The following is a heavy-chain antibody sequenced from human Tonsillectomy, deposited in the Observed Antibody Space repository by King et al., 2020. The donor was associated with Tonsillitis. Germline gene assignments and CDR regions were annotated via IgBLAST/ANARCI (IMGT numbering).Heavy chain of an antibody. CDR1: GGSISSGSYY. Sequence: QLQESGPGLVKPSQTPSLTCAVSGGSISSGSYYWSWIRQPAGKGLEWIGRFYPSGSTNYNPSLKSRVTISVDTSKNHFSLRLSSVTAADTAVYYCARSPTYGDPRSFYYFDYMDVWGKGTTVTVSS. V-gene: IGHV4-61*02. D-gene: IGHD4-17*01. J-gene: IGHJ6*03. CDR3: ARSPTYGDPRSFYYFDYMDV. CDR2: FYPSGST.